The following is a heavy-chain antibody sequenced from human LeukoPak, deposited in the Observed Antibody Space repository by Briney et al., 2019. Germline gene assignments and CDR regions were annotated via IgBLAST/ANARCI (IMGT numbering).Heavy chain of an antibody. D-gene: IGHD3-16*02. CDR1: GGSFSGYY. J-gene: IGHJ4*02. V-gene: IGHV4-34*01. CDR3: ARDWDYVWGSYRGGFDY. CDR2: INRSGST. Sequence: SETLSFTCAVYGGSFSGYYWSWIRQPPGKGLEWIEEINRSGSTNYSPSLKSRVTISVDTSKNQFSLKLSSVTAADTAVYYCARDWDYVWGSYRGGFDYWGQGTLVTVSS.